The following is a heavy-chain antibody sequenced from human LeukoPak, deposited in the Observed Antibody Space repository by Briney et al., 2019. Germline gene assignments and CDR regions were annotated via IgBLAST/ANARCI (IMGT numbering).Heavy chain of an antibody. Sequence: GGSLRLSCAASGFTFSGFCMHWVRQAPGKGLVWVSRINIDGSSTTYADSVKGRFTISRDNAKNTLYLQMNSLRAEDTAVYYCARGRAAVAGYYMDVWGKGTTVTVSS. CDR3: ARGRAAVAGYYMDV. CDR2: INIDGSST. V-gene: IGHV3-74*01. D-gene: IGHD6-19*01. CDR1: GFTFSGFC. J-gene: IGHJ6*03.